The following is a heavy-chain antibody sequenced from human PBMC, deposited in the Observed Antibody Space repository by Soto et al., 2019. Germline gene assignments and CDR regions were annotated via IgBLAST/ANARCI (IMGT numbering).Heavy chain of an antibody. CDR2: ISSSSGHI. V-gene: IGHV3-21*01. J-gene: IGHJ4*02. Sequence: GGSLRLSCAASGFTFSSYSMNWVRQAPGKGLEWVSSISSSSGHIYYADSVKGRFTISRDNAKNSLYLQMNSLRAEDTAVYYCVRHWLATREFDYWGQGTLVTVSS. D-gene: IGHD1-26*01. CDR1: GFTFSSYS. CDR3: VRHWLATREFDY.